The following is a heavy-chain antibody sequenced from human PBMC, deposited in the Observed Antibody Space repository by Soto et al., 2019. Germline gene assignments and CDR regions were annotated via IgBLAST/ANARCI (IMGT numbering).Heavy chain of an antibody. CDR1: GGSISSGDYY. CDR2: IYYSGTT. D-gene: IGHD5-18*01. V-gene: IGHV4-30-4*01. J-gene: IGHJ6*02. CDR3: ARALIQLWPQYYYPMDV. Sequence: LSLTCTVSGGSISSGDYYWSWIRQPPGKGLEWIGYIYYSGTTYYNPSLKSRVTISVDTSKNQFSLKVSSVTAADTAVYYCARALIQLWPQYYYPMDVWGQGITVTVSS.